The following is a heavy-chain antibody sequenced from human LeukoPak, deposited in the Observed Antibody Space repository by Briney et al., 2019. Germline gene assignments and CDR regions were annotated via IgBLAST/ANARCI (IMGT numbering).Heavy chain of an antibody. CDR1: GFTFSSYA. J-gene: IGHJ4*02. Sequence: GGSLRLSCAASGFTFSSYAMSWVRRAPGKGLEWVSAISGGGGSTYYADSVKGRFTISRDNSKNTLFLQMNSLRAEDTAVYYCAKVSGYSYGYGDYWGQGTLVTVSS. CDR3: AKVSGYSYGYGDY. V-gene: IGHV3-23*01. CDR2: ISGGGGST. D-gene: IGHD5-18*01.